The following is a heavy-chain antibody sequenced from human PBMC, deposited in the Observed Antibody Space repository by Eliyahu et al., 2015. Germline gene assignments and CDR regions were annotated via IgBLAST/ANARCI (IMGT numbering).Heavy chain of an antibody. CDR1: GFTFSSYG. CDR3: ARLSSSSWSAFDY. Sequence: QVQLVESGGGVVQPGRSLRLSCAASGFTFSSYGMHWVRQAXGKGLXWVAFISYDGGNQFYADSVKGRFTISRDNSKNTLYLQVNSLRAEDTAVYYCARLSSSSWSAFDYWGQGSLVTVAA. J-gene: IGHJ4*02. CDR2: ISYDGGNQ. D-gene: IGHD6-13*01. V-gene: IGHV3-33*01.